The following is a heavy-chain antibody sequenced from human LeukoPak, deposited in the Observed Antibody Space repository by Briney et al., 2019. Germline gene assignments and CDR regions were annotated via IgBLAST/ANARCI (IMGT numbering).Heavy chain of an antibody. J-gene: IGHJ5*02. D-gene: IGHD3-10*01. CDR2: IIPIFGTA. V-gene: IGHV1-69*01. Sequence: GASVKVSCKASGGTFSSYAISWVRQAPGQGLEWMGGIIPIFGTANYAQKFQGRVTITADESTSTAYMELSSLRSEDTAVYYCARDDITMVRGVRENWFDPWGQGTLVTVSS. CDR1: GGTFSSYA. CDR3: ARDDITMVRGVRENWFDP.